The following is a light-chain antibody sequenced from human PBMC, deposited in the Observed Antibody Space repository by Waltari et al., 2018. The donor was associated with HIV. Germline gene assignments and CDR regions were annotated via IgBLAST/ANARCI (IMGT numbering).Light chain of an antibody. V-gene: IGLV1-40*01. Sequence: QSVLTQPPSLSGAPGQTVTISCTGTSSNIGADYHVHWYQQLPGTAPKLPIYGNTIRPSGGPDRFSGSTSGTSGSLAITGLQADDEADYYCQSYDSSLSAWVFGGGTKLTVL. CDR2: GNT. J-gene: IGLJ3*02. CDR3: QSYDSSLSAWV. CDR1: SSNIGADYH.